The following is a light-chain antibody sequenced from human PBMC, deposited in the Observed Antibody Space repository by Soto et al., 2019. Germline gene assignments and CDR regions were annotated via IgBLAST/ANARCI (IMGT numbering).Light chain of an antibody. Sequence: QSVLTQPPSVSGAPGQRVTISCTGSSSNIGAGYDVHWYQQLPGTAPKPLIYVNINRPSGVPDRFSGSKSGTSASLAITGLKAEDEADYYCQSYDSSLSGYVFGTGTKLTVL. CDR2: VNI. CDR1: SSNIGAGYD. CDR3: QSYDSSLSGYV. V-gene: IGLV1-40*01. J-gene: IGLJ1*01.